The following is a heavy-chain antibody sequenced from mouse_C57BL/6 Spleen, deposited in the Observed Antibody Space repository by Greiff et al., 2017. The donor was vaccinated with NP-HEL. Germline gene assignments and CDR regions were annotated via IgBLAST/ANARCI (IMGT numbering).Heavy chain of an antibody. CDR1: GYTFTDYY. CDR2: INPNNGGT. CDR3: AREGVYYGSSYVAY. J-gene: IGHJ3*01. V-gene: IGHV1-26*01. Sequence: EVQLQQSGPELVKPGASVKISCKASGYTFTDYYMNWVKQSHGKSLEWIGDINPNNGGTSYNQKFKGKATLTVDKSSSTAYMGLRSLTSEDSAVYYCAREGVYYGSSYVAYWGQGTLVTVSA. D-gene: IGHD1-1*01.